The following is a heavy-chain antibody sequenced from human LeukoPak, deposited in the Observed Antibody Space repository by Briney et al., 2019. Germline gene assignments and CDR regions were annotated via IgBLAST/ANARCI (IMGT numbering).Heavy chain of an antibody. CDR2: IKQDGSEK. CDR3: ARDWTLSSGWRPYSGSYYDY. CDR1: GFTFSSYW. V-gene: IGHV3-7*01. J-gene: IGHJ4*02. Sequence: PGGSLRLSCAASGFTFSSYWMSWVRQAPGKGLEWVANIKQDGSEKYYVDSVKGRFTISRDNAKNSLYLQMNSLRAEDTAVYYCARDWTLSSGWRPYSGSYYDYWGQGTLVTVSS. D-gene: IGHD6-19*01.